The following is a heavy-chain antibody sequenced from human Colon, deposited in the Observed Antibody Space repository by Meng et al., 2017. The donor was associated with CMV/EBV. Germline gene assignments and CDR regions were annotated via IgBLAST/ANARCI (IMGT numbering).Heavy chain of an antibody. Sequence: GESLKISCAASGFIFSNYAMSWVRQAPGKGLEWVSAISGSGNSTYYADSVKGRFTISRDNSKNTLYLQMNSLRAEDTAVYYCARDRKGGGNSFPYYYYGMDVWGQGTTVTVSS. J-gene: IGHJ6*02. V-gene: IGHV3-23*01. CDR1: GFIFSNYA. CDR2: ISGSGNST. D-gene: IGHD4-23*01. CDR3: ARDRKGGGNSFPYYYYGMDV.